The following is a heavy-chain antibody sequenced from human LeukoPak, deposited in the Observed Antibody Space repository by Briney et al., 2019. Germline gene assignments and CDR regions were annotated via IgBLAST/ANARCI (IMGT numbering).Heavy chain of an antibody. J-gene: IGHJ6*03. D-gene: IGHD2-15*01. CDR3: ARDIYSVAPHHMDV. V-gene: IGHV3-21*01. CDR2: ISSSSSYI. Sequence: GGSLRLSCAASGFTFSSYSMNWVRQAPGKGLEWVSSISSSSSYIYYADSVKGRFTISRDNAKNSLYLQMNSLRAEDTAVYYCARDIYSVAPHHMDVWGKGTTVTVSS. CDR1: GFTFSSYS.